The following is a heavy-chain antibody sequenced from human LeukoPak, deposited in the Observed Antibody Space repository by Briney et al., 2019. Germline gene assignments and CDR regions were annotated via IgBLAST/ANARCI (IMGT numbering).Heavy chain of an antibody. V-gene: IGHV3-48*01. CDR1: GFTFSSYN. D-gene: IGHD6-13*01. Sequence: GGSLRLSCAASGFTFSSYNMNWVRQAPGKGLEWVSYISSYSSTIEYADSVKGRFTVSRDNAKSSLYLRMNSLRAEDTAVYYCARDENSSWSRFQHWGQGTLVTVSS. J-gene: IGHJ1*01. CDR2: ISSYSSTI. CDR3: ARDENSSWSRFQH.